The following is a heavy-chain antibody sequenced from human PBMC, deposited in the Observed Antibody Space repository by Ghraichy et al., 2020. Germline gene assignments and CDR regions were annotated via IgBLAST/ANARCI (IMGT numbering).Heavy chain of an antibody. J-gene: IGHJ4*02. D-gene: IGHD2/OR15-2a*01. CDR2: ISYDGSNK. CDR1: GFTFSSYG. Sequence: GALRLSCAASGFTFSSYGMHWVRQAPGKGLEWVAVISYDGSNKYYADSVKGRFTISRDNSKNTLYLQMNSLRAEDTAVYYCAKTFYARYYFDYWGQGTLVTVSS. CDR3: AKTFYARYYFDY. V-gene: IGHV3-30*18.